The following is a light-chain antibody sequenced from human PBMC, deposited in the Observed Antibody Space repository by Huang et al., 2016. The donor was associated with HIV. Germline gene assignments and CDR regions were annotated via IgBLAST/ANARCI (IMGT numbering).Light chain of an antibody. V-gene: IGKV3-15*01. CDR1: QSVRSS. CDR2: GAS. J-gene: IGKJ1*01. Sequence: EIVMTQSPATLSVSPGERATLSCRASQSVRSSLAWYQQKPGQAPRLLIYGASTRATGIPARLSGSGSGTEFTLTISSLQSEDFAVYYCQQYNNWPPWTFGQGTKVEIK. CDR3: QQYNNWPPWT.